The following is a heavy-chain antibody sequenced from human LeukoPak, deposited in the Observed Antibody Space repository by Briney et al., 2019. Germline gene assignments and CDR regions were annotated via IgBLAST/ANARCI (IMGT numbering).Heavy chain of an antibody. J-gene: IGHJ4*02. Sequence: GGSLRLSCATSGFTFSRYWMHWVRQAPGKGLVWVSYINSDGSSTNYADSVKGRFTIPRDNAKNTLYLQMNSLRAEDTAVYYCARGGLGTGIDYWGQGTLVTVSS. D-gene: IGHD1-1*01. CDR2: INSDGSST. V-gene: IGHV3-74*01. CDR1: GFTFSRYW. CDR3: ARGGLGTGIDY.